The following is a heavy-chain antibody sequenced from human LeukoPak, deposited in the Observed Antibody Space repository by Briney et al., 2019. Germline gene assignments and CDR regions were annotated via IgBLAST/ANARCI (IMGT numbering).Heavy chain of an antibody. Sequence: ASVKVSCKASGYTFTSYDINWVRQATGQGLEWMGWMNPNSGNTGYAQKFQGRVTMTRNTSISTAYMELSSLRSEDTAVYYCARGIAVAGTWGYYYYYYGMDVWGQGTTVTVSS. J-gene: IGHJ6*02. CDR2: MNPNSGNT. D-gene: IGHD6-19*01. CDR3: ARGIAVAGTWGYYYYYYGMDV. V-gene: IGHV1-8*01. CDR1: GYTFTSYD.